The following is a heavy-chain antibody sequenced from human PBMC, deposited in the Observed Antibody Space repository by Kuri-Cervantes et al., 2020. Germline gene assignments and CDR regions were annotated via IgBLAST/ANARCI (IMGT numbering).Heavy chain of an antibody. Sequence: ASVKVSCKASGYTFTSYGISWVRQAPGQGLEWMGWISAYNGNTNYAQKLQGRVTMTRNTSISTAYMKLSSLRSEDTAVYYCASWRGYYYYGMDVWGQGTTVTVSS. CDR2: ISAYNGNT. CDR3: ASWRGYYYYGMDV. J-gene: IGHJ6*02. V-gene: IGHV1-18*01. D-gene: IGHD3-10*01. CDR1: GYTFTSYG.